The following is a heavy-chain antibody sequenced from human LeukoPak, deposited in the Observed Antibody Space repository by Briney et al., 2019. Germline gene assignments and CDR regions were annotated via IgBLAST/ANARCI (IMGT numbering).Heavy chain of an antibody. CDR3: ARDWDSGYDTYYFDY. CDR2: ISSSGSTK. CDR1: GFTFSSYE. J-gene: IGHJ4*02. V-gene: IGHV3-48*03. Sequence: SGGSLRLSCAASGFTFSSYEMNWVRQAPGMGLEWVSYISSSGSTKYYADSVKGRFTISRDNAKNSLFLQMNSLRAEDTAVYYCARDWDSGYDTYYFDYWGQGTLVTVSS. D-gene: IGHD5-12*01.